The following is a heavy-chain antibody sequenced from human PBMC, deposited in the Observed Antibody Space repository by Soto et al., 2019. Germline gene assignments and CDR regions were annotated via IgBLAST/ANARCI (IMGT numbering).Heavy chain of an antibody. CDR3: ARGGDYYDSSGPYYYYGMDV. CDR1: GGSISSGDYY. CDR2: IYYSGST. J-gene: IGHJ6*02. V-gene: IGHV4-30-4*01. Sequence: SETLSLTCTVSGGSISSGDYYWSWILHPPGKGLEWIGYIYYSGSTYYNPSLKSRVTISVDTSKNQFSLKLSSVTAADTAVYYCARGGDYYDSSGPYYYYGMDVWGQGTTVTVSS. D-gene: IGHD3-22*01.